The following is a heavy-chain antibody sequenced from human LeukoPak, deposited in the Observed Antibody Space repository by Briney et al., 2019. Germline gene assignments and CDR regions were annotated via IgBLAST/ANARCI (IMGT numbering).Heavy chain of an antibody. CDR2: ISGTGNSP. CDR3: AKAGMGWYLFDY. V-gene: IGHV3-23*01. CDR1: GFTFSSYA. D-gene: IGHD6-19*01. Sequence: GGSLRLSCAASGFTFSSYAMNWVRQAPGKGLEWVSAISGTGNSPWYADSVKGRFTISRDNSKNTLYLLMNSLRTEDTAVYYCAKAGMGWYLFDYWSQGTLVTVSS. J-gene: IGHJ4*02.